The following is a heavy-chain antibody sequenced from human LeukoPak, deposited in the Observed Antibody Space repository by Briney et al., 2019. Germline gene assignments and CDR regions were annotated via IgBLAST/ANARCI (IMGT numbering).Heavy chain of an antibody. V-gene: IGHV3-30*03. J-gene: IGHJ3*02. D-gene: IGHD5-12*01. Sequence: GGSLRLSCAASGFTFSSYGTLWVRQAPGKGLEWVAVMSYDGKTTYYADSVKGRFTISRDDSKNTLFLQMNNLRTEDTAVYYCARAVATTDDAFDIWGQGTMVTVSS. CDR1: GFTFSSYG. CDR2: MSYDGKTT. CDR3: ARAVATTDDAFDI.